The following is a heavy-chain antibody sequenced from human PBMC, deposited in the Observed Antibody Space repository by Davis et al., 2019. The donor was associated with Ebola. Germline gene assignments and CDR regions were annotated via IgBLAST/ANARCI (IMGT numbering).Heavy chain of an antibody. V-gene: IGHV3-21*04. CDR2: ISSSSSYI. CDR1: GFTFSSYS. D-gene: IGHD1-14*01. Sequence: GESLKISCAASGFTFSSYSMNWVRQAPGKGLEWVSSISSSSSYIYYADSVKGRFTISRDNSKNTLYLQMNSLRAEDTAVYYCAKDSTEPGAFDIWGQGTMVTVSS. CDR3: AKDSTEPGAFDI. J-gene: IGHJ3*02.